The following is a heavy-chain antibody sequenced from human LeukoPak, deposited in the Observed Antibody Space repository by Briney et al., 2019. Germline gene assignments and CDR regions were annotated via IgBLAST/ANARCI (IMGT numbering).Heavy chain of an antibody. CDR2: ISSSSSYI. Sequence: PGGSLRLSCAASGFTFSSYSMNWVRQAPGKGLEWVSSISSSSSYIYYADSVKGRFTISRDNAKNSLYLQMNGLRAEDTAVYYCARDYSSGGYGGDYGGQGTLVTVPS. D-gene: IGHD6-19*01. CDR3: ARDYSSGGYGGDY. J-gene: IGHJ4*02. CDR1: GFTFSSYS. V-gene: IGHV3-21*01.